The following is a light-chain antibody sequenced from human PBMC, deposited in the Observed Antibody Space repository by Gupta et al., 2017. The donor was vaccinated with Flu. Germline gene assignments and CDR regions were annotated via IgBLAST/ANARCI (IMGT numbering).Light chain of an antibody. CDR2: EVS. V-gene: IGLV2-14*01. Sequence: QSALTQPASVSGSPGQSIPIPCTGTSSDVVGYNYVSWYQQPPGKAPKLMIYEVSNRPSGVSNRFSGSKSGNTASLTISGLQAEDEADYYCSSYTSSSTWVFGGGTKLTVL. CDR3: SSYTSSSTWV. CDR1: SSDVVGYNY. J-gene: IGLJ3*02.